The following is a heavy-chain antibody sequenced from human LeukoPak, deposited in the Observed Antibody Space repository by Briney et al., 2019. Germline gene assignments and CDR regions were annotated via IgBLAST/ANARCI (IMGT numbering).Heavy chain of an antibody. D-gene: IGHD2-2*01. CDR1: GFTFSDYW. V-gene: IGHV3-7*01. CDR2: IETDGDEK. CDR3: ARVRVPAAMRGSYFDY. J-gene: IGHJ4*02. Sequence: GGSLRLSCVASGFTFSDYWMSWVRQAPGMGLEWVANIETDGDEKNYVDSVKGRFTISRDNARNSLYLQMNSLRVEDTAVYYCARVRVPAAMRGSYFDYWGQGTLVTVSS.